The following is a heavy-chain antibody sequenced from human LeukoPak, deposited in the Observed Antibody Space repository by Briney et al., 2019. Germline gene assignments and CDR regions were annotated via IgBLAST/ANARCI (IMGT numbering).Heavy chain of an antibody. Sequence: PSETLSLTCGVSGYSIGSGYFWAWIRQPPGEGEGRVGSMSYDGSSQYNPSLQTRVTRSGDTSKNKYSLKLNSLTAADTAVYHCARESIAGVGNETPSYWFDSWGQGTLVTVSS. CDR2: MSYDGSS. V-gene: IGHV4-38-2*02. CDR3: ARESIAGVGNETPSYWFDS. D-gene: IGHD6-6*01. J-gene: IGHJ5*01. CDR1: GYSIGSGYF.